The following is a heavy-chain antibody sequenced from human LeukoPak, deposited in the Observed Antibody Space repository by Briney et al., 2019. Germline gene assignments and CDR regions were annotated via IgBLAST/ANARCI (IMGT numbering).Heavy chain of an antibody. CDR2: IRSKANSYAT. V-gene: IGHV3-73*01. D-gene: IGHD3-22*01. CDR1: GFTFSGSA. CDR3: TSTMIGRREFDY. J-gene: IGHJ4*02. Sequence: GGSLKLSCAASGFTFSGSAMHWVRQASGQGLEWVGRIRSKANSYATAYAASVKGRFTISRDDSKNTAYLQMNSLKTEDTAVYYCTSTMIGRREFDYWGQGTLVTVSS.